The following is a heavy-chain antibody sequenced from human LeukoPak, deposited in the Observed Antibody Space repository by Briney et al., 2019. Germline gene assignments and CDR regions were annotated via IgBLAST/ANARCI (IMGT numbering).Heavy chain of an antibody. Sequence: PGGSLRLSCAASGFTFSTYAMSWIRQAPGQGLEWVSAISGSDPGTYHADSVKGRFTISRDNAKNSVYLQMNSLRAEDTAIYYCARGRAIDIWGRGTMVIVSS. CDR3: ARGRAIDI. D-gene: IGHD3-16*01. CDR1: GFTFSTYA. V-gene: IGHV3-23*01. CDR2: ISGSDPGT. J-gene: IGHJ3*02.